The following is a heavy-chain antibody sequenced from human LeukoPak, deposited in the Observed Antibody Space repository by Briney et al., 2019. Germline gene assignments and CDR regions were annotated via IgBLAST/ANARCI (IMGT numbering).Heavy chain of an antibody. CDR3: ARDSIAVAGLGY. J-gene: IGHJ4*02. D-gene: IGHD6-19*01. CDR2: IYYSGST. V-gene: IGHV4-59*12. CDR1: GASISSYF. Sequence: SSEALSLTCTVSGASISSYFWTWIRQSPGKGLEWIGSIYYSGSTYYNPSLKSRVTISVDTSKNQFSLKLSSVTAADTAVYYCARDSIAVAGLGYWGQGTLVTVSS.